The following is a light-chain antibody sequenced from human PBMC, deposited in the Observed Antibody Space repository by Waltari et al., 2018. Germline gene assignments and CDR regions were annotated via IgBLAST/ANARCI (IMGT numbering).Light chain of an antibody. CDR2: INSDGSH. CDR3: QTGGHGTWV. V-gene: IGLV4-69*02. J-gene: IGLJ3*02. CDR1: SGHSSNV. Sequence: QLVLTQSPSASASLGASVKLTCTLSSGHSSNVVAWLQQRPEKGPRYLMKINSDGSHSKGDEIPDRFSGSSSGAERYLTISSLQSEDEADYFYQTGGHGTWVFGGGTKLTVL.